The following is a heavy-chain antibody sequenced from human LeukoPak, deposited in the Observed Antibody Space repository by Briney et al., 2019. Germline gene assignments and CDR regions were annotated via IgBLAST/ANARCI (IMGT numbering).Heavy chain of an antibody. CDR3: TRQMVTYWYFDL. J-gene: IGHJ2*01. CDR1: GYSISSGYY. D-gene: IGHD4-23*01. Sequence: PSETLSLTCTVSGYSISSGYYWGWIRQPPGKGLEWIGSIYHSGSTYYNPSLKSRVTISVDTSKNQFSLKLSSVTAADTAVYYCTRQMVTYWYFDLWGRGTLVTVSS. CDR2: IYHSGST. V-gene: IGHV4-38-2*02.